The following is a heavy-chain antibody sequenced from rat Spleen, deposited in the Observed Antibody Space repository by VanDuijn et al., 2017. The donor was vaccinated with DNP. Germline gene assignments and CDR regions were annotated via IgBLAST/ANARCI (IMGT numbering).Heavy chain of an antibody. J-gene: IGHJ2*01. CDR1: GFTFSNYV. CDR2: ISTGGGNT. Sequence: EVQLVESGGGLVQPGRSLKLSCAASGFTFSNYVMDWVRQAPKKGLEWVASISTGGGNTYYPDSVKGRFTISRDNAKSTLYLQMNSLRSEDTATYYCAAHSIVFDYWGQGVMVTVSS. V-gene: IGHV5-25*01. CDR3: AAHSIVFDY.